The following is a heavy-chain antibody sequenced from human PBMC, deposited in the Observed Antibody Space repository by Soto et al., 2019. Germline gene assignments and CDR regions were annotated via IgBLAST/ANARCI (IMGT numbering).Heavy chain of an antibody. Sequence: PGGSLRLSCAASGFTFSSYWMSWVRQAPGKGLEWVANIKQDGSEKYYVDSVKGRFTISRDNAKNSLYLQMNSLRAEDTAVYYCARDLVLLWFGELSTHFDYWGRGTLVTVSS. CDR2: IKQDGSEK. J-gene: IGHJ4*02. V-gene: IGHV3-7*01. D-gene: IGHD3-10*01. CDR1: GFTFSSYW. CDR3: ARDLVLLWFGELSTHFDY.